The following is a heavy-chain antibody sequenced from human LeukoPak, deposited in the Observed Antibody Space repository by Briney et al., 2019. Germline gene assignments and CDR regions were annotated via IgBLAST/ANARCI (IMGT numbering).Heavy chain of an antibody. J-gene: IGHJ4*02. CDR3: AVGTTGSTVHFDY. D-gene: IGHD4-17*01. CDR2: INTGNGKT. V-gene: IGHV1-3*04. Sequence: ASVKVSCKASGYTFTSYALHWVRQAPGRSLEWMGWINTGNGKTKSSQKFQGRVTVTRDTSASTGYMEVSGLRSEDTAVYYCAVGTTGSTVHFDYWGQGTLVTVSS. CDR1: GYTFTSYA.